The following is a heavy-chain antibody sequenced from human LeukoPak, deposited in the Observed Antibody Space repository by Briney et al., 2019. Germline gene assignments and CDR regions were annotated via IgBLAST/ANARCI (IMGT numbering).Heavy chain of an antibody. CDR1: GGSISSSSYY. V-gene: IGHV4-39*07. D-gene: IGHD3-3*01. J-gene: IGHJ3*02. CDR2: IYYSGST. Sequence: SETLSLTCTVSGGSISSSSYYWGWIRQPPGKGLEWIGSIYYSGSTYYNPSLKSRVTISVDTSKNQFSLKLSSVTAADTAVYYCARDLTQITIFRVVIHDAFDIWGQGTMVTVSS. CDR3: ARDLTQITIFRVVIHDAFDI.